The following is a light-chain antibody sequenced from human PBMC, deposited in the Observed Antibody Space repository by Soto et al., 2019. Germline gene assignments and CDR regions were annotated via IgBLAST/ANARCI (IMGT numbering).Light chain of an antibody. V-gene: IGLV1-51*01. Sequence: QSVLTQPPSASGTPGQRVTVSCSGSSSNIGSNTVSWYQQLPGTAPKLLIYDDNKRPSGIPDRFSGSKSGTSATLGITGFQTGDEADYYCGSWDSSLSAYVFGTGTKVPS. CDR1: SSNIGSNT. CDR3: GSWDSSLSAYV. J-gene: IGLJ1*01. CDR2: DDN.